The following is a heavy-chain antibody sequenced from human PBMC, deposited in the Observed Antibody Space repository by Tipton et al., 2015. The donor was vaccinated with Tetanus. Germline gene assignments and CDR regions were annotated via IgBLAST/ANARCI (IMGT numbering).Heavy chain of an antibody. CDR3: ARHLYGYWFDP. CDR2: IYFEGST. D-gene: IGHD3-10*01. J-gene: IGHJ5*02. CDR1: GGSISDKKYY. Sequence: TLSLTCTVSGGSISDKKYYWGWIRQPPGKGLEWIASIYFEGSTYYSPSLESRVSIAVDTSQNVFSLKLTPASDADTAVYYCARHLYGYWFDPWGQGTLVTVSS. V-gene: IGHV4-39*02.